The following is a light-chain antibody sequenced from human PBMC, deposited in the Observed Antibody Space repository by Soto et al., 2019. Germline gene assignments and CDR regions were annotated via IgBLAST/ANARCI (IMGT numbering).Light chain of an antibody. V-gene: IGKV1-39*01. CDR1: QSISSS. Sequence: DIEMTQSPSSLSASVGETITITCRASQSISSSLNWFQQSPGQPHKLLLFAASNLHAGVPPRFSGSGSGTSFSLTIRSLLPEDFATYYCQQSFNLPRTFGPGTRVEFK. J-gene: IGKJ1*01. CDR3: QQSFNLPRT. CDR2: AAS.